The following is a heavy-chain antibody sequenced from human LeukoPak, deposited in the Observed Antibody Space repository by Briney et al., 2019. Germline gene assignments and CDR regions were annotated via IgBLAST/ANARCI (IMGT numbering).Heavy chain of an antibody. J-gene: IGHJ4*02. Sequence: GGSLRLSCAASGFTFSSYEMNWVRQAPGKGLEWVGRIKSKTDGGTTDYAAPVKGRFTISRDNSENTVYLQMNSLRDEDTAVYYCAKDRGPYYDSGGYSPIPHWGQGTLVTVSS. CDR2: IKSKTDGGTT. CDR1: GFTFSSYE. D-gene: IGHD3-22*01. V-gene: IGHV3-15*01. CDR3: AKDRGPYYDSGGYSPIPH.